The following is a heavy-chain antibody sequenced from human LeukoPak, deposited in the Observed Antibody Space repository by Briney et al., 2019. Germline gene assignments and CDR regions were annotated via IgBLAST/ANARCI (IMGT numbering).Heavy chain of an antibody. Sequence: SVKVSCKASGGTFSYYALTWFRQAPGQGLEWMGGIIPIFGTTNYAQKFQGRVTMTRDMSTSTVYMELSSLRSEDTAVYCCARRGDDSSGYYYAWGQGTLVTVSS. J-gene: IGHJ5*02. CDR2: IIPIFGTT. CDR3: ARRGDDSSGYYYA. V-gene: IGHV1-69*05. CDR1: GGTFSYYA. D-gene: IGHD3-22*01.